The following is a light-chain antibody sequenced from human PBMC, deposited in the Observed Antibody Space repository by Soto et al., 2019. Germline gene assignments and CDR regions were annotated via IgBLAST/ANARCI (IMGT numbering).Light chain of an antibody. J-gene: IGLJ1*01. CDR2: EVS. CDR1: SSDVGGYNY. CDR3: SSYTSRPSLFV. Sequence: QSALAQPASVSGSPGQSVTISCTGTSSDVGGYNYVSWYQQHPGKAPKLVIFEVSIRPSGVSIRFSGSKSGNTASLTTSGLQTEDEADYYCSSYTSRPSLFVFGSGTKVTVL. V-gene: IGLV2-14*01.